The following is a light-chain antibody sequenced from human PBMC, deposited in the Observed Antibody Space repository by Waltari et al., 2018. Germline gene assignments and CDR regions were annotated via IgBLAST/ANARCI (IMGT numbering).Light chain of an antibody. J-gene: IGLJ3*02. CDR2: EVS. CDR3: CSYAGSSTWV. CDR1: SSDVGTYNL. V-gene: IGLV2-23*02. Sequence: QSALTQPASVSGSPGQSITISCTGTSSDVGTYNLVSWYQQHPGKAPKFMIYEVSKRPSGVSHRFSGSKSGNTASLTISGLQAADEAAYYCCSYAGSSTWVFGGGTKLTVL.